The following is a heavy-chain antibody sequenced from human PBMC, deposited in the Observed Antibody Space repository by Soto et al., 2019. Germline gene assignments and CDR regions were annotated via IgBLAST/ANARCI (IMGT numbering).Heavy chain of an antibody. CDR2: IIPLFGTA. Sequence: QVQLVQSGAEVKKPGSSVKVSCKASGGTFGTYDISWVRQAPGQGLEWMGGIIPLFGTANYAQKFQGRVTITADKSTTTAYMALSRLRSEDSAIYYCARRNFYYGIDVWGQGTTVTVSS. V-gene: IGHV1-69*06. CDR3: ARRNFYYGIDV. CDR1: GGTFGTYD. J-gene: IGHJ6*02.